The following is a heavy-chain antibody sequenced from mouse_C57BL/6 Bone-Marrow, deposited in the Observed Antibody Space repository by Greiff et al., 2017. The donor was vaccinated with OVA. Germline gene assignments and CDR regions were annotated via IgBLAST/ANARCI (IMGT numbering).Heavy chain of an antibody. CDR3: TKTAQAPYAMDY. V-gene: IGHV5-9-1*02. CDR1: GFTFSSYA. D-gene: IGHD3-2*02. Sequence: EVKLVESGEGLVKPGGSLKLSCAASGFTFSSYAMSWVRQTPEKRLEWVAYISSGGDYIYYADTVKGRFTISSDNARNTLYLQMSSLKSEDTAMYYCTKTAQAPYAMDYWGQGTSVTVSS. CDR2: ISSGGDYI. J-gene: IGHJ4*01.